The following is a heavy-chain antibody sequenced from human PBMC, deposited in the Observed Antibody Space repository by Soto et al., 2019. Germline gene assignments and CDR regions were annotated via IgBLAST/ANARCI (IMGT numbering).Heavy chain of an antibody. Sequence: EVQLVQSGAEVKKPGESLRISCKGSGYSFTRYCINWVRQMPGKGLEWMGRIDPSDSYTNYSPSFQGHVTISADKSISTAYLQWSSLKASDTAMYYCARSGLGWTMVRATLAGMDVWGQGTTVTVSS. CDR3: ARSGLGWTMVRATLAGMDV. V-gene: IGHV5-10-1*01. D-gene: IGHD3-10*01. CDR1: GYSFTRYC. J-gene: IGHJ6*02. CDR2: IDPSDSYT.